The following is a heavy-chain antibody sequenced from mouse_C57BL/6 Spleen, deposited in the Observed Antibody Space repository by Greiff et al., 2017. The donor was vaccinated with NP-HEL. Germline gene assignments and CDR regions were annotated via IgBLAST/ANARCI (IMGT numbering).Heavy chain of an antibody. CDR2: ISDGGSYT. Sequence: EVKLVESGGGLVKPGGSLKLSCAASGFTFSSYAMSWVRQTPEKRLEWVATISDGGSYTYYPDNVKGRFTISRDNAKNNLYLQMSHLKSEDTAMYYCARSYGSSYVPYYFDYWGQGTTLTVSS. V-gene: IGHV5-4*03. CDR1: GFTFSSYA. J-gene: IGHJ2*01. D-gene: IGHD1-1*01. CDR3: ARSYGSSYVPYYFDY.